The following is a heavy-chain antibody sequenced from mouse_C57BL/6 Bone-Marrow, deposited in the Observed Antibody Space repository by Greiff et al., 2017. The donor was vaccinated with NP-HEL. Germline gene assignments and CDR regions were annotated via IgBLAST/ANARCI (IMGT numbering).Heavy chain of an antibody. CDR1: GFTFSSYG. CDR3: ARHLLLRYYFDY. CDR2: ISSGGSYT. V-gene: IGHV5-6*02. Sequence: DVKLVESGGDLVKPGGSLKLSCAASGFTFSSYGMSWVRQTPDKRLEWVATISSGGSYTYYPDSVKGRFTISRDNAKNTLYLQMSSLKSEDTAMYYCARHLLLRYYFDYWGQGTTLTVSS. J-gene: IGHJ2*01. D-gene: IGHD1-1*01.